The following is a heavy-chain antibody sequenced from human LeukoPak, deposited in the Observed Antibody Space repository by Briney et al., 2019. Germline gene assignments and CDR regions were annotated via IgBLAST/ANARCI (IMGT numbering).Heavy chain of an antibody. D-gene: IGHD6-19*01. CDR3: ARAISYSSGFDY. V-gene: IGHV1-18*01. CDR1: GYTFTSYG. Sequence: ASVKVSCKASGYTFTSYGISWVRQAPGQGLEWMGWISAYNGNTNYAQKFQGRVIMTRDTSTSTVYMELSSLRSEDTAVYYCARAISYSSGFDYWGQGTLVTVSS. CDR2: ISAYNGNT. J-gene: IGHJ4*02.